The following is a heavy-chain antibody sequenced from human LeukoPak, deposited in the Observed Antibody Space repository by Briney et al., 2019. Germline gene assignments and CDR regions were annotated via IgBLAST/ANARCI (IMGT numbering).Heavy chain of an antibody. V-gene: IGHV1-24*01. Sequence: ASVKVSCKVSGYNITELSMHCVRQAPGKGLEWMVGFDLEDGETIYADKFDGRVSMTDEASTGTAYMKLSSLRSEDTAVYYCATRGGSERFSETWFDPWGQGTLVTVAS. J-gene: IGHJ5*02. CDR3: ATRGGSERFSETWFDP. CDR2: FDLEDGET. D-gene: IGHD3-10*01. CDR1: GYNITELS.